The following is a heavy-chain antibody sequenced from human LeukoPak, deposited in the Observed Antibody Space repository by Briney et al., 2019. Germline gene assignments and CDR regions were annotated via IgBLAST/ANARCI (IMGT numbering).Heavy chain of an antibody. CDR3: ARGPEPGYTDVFDI. J-gene: IGHJ3*02. D-gene: IGHD1-14*01. V-gene: IGHV1-8*03. Sequence: GASVKVSCKASGYTFTSYAINWVRPAPGQGLEWIGWMNPHSGNTGYAQKFQGRVTITRNTSISTAYMELSSLRSEDTAVYYCARGPEPGYTDVFDIWGQGTMVTVSS. CDR1: GYTFTSYA. CDR2: MNPHSGNT.